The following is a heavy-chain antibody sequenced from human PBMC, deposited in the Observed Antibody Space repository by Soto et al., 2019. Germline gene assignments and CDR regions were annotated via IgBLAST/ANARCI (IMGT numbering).Heavy chain of an antibody. CDR2: IYYSGST. CDR3: ARSPNYYYYGMDV. CDR1: GGSVSSGDYF. D-gene: IGHD3-10*01. Sequence: SETLSLTCTVSGGSVSSGDYFWSWLRQSPGKRLEWIAYIYYSGSTNYNPSLKSRATISVDTSKSQVSLTLTSMTAADAALYYCARSPNYYYYGMDVWGQGTTVTVSS. J-gene: IGHJ6*02. V-gene: IGHV4-61*08.